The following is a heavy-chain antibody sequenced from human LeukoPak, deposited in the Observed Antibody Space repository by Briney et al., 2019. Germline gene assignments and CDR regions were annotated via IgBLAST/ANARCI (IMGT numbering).Heavy chain of an antibody. J-gene: IGHJ4*02. CDR1: GFTFSSYW. V-gene: IGHV3-43*01. D-gene: IGHD1-26*01. Sequence: GGSLRLSCAASGFTFSSYWMSWVRQAPGKGLEWVSLISWDGGSTYYADSVKGRFTISRDNSKNSLYLQMNSLRTEDTALYYCAKDIVRWEDSALDYWGQGTLVTVSS. CDR2: ISWDGGST. CDR3: AKDIVRWEDSALDY.